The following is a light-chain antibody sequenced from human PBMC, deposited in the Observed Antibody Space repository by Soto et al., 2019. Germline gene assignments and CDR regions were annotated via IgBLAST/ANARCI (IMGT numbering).Light chain of an antibody. CDR2: AAS. CDR3: LQDHGFPLT. CDR1: QDIRED. J-gene: IGKJ4*01. V-gene: IGKV1-6*01. Sequence: AIQRTRSPSSLPPSWGDRVTSTCRQPQDIREDLGWYQQKPGKAPKLLIYAASSLQSEVPSRFSGSGSGTDFTLTISSLQPEDFATYFCLQDHGFPLTFGGGTKVDIK.